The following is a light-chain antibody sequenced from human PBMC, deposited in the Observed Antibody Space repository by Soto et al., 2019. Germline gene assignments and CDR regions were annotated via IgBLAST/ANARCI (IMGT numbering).Light chain of an antibody. CDR3: QQYNSYWGT. Sequence: DIQMTQSPCTLSASVGDRVTITCRASQSISSWLAWYQQKPGKAPKLLIYDASSLESGVPSRFSGSGSGTEFTLTISSLQPDDFATYYCQQYNSYWGTFGQGTKVEIK. J-gene: IGKJ1*01. CDR2: DAS. V-gene: IGKV1-5*01. CDR1: QSISSW.